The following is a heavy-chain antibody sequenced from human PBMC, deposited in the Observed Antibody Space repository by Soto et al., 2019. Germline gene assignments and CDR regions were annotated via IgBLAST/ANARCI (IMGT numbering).Heavy chain of an antibody. CDR1: GFTFSSYG. J-gene: IGHJ6*02. CDR3: ARDKDIVVVVAATYYYGMDV. V-gene: IGHV3-33*01. CDR2: LWYDGSNK. Sequence: QVQLVESGGGVVQPGRSLRLSCAASGFTFSSYGMHWVRQAPGKGLEWVAVLWYDGSNKYYADSVKGRFTISRDNSKNTLYLQMNSLRAEDTAVYYCARDKDIVVVVAATYYYGMDVWGQGTTVTVSS. D-gene: IGHD2-15*01.